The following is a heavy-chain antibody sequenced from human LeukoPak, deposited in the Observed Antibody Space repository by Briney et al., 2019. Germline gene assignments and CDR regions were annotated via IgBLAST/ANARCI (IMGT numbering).Heavy chain of an antibody. CDR2: IKQDGSEK. CDR3: ARCYRYYFDY. Sequence: GGSLRLSCAASGFTLSSYWMSWVRQAPGKGLEWVANIKQDGSEKYYVDSVKGRFTISRDNAKNSLYLQMNSLRAEDTAVYYCARCYRYYFDYWVQGTLVTVSS. D-gene: IGHD2-15*01. J-gene: IGHJ4*02. V-gene: IGHV3-7*01. CDR1: GFTLSSYW.